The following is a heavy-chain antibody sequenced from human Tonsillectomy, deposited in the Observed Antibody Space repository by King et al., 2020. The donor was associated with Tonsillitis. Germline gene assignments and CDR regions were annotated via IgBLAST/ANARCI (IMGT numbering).Heavy chain of an antibody. CDR1: GFTFSSYA. CDR2: IRYDGSQ. Sequence: VQLVESGGGVVQPGGSLRLSCAASGFTFSSYAMHWVRQAPGKGLEWVAFIRYDGSQQYADAVRVRFTISRDNSKHTVYLQMHSLRVEDTAVFYCAKNFYDSDGYHYFDSWGLGTLVTVSS. V-gene: IGHV3-30*02. D-gene: IGHD3-22*01. CDR3: AKNFYDSDGYHYFDS. J-gene: IGHJ4*02.